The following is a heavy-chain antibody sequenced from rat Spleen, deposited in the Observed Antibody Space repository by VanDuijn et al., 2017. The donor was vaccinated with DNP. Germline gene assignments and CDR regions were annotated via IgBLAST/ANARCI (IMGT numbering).Heavy chain of an antibody. CDR1: GFNFNDYW. D-gene: IGHD1-12*01. Sequence: EVKLVESGGGLVQPGRSLKLSCAASGFNFNDYWMGWVRQAPGKGLEWIGEINKDSSTINYTPSLKDKFTISSNNAKNTLYLQMSKLGSEETAIYYCARCRRSPHYARYAWGIDTSVTVSS. CDR2: INKDSSTI. CDR3: ARCRRSPHYARYA. V-gene: IGHV4-2*01. J-gene: IGHJ4*01.